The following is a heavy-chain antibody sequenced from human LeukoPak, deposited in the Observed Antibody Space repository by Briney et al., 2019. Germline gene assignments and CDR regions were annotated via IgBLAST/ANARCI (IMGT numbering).Heavy chain of an antibody. Sequence: PSETLSLTCTVSGGSISSSSYYWGWIRQPPGKGLEWIGSIYYSGSTYYNPSLKSRVTISVDTSKNQFSLKLSSVTAADTAVYYCARGAYSGSYPGVNAFDIWGQGTMVTVSS. CDR2: IYYSGST. CDR3: ARGAYSGSYPGVNAFDI. J-gene: IGHJ3*02. D-gene: IGHD1-26*01. CDR1: GGSISSSSYY. V-gene: IGHV4-39*07.